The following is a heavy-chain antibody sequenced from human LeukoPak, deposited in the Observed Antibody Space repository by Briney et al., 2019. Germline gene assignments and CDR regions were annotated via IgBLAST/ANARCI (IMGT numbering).Heavy chain of an antibody. CDR2: IYTSGST. Sequence: SETLSLTCTVSGGSISSYYWSWIRQLPGKGLEWIGYIYTSGSTNYNPSLKSRVTISVDTSKNQFSLKLSSVTAADTAVYYCARHGASYYDSSGYYYRMSAFDIWGQGTMVTVSS. V-gene: IGHV4-4*09. CDR1: GGSISSYY. J-gene: IGHJ3*02. CDR3: ARHGASYYDSSGYYYRMSAFDI. D-gene: IGHD3-22*01.